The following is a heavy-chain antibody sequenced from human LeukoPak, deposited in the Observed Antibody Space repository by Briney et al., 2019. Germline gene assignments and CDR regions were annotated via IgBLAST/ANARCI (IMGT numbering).Heavy chain of an antibody. D-gene: IGHD3-3*01. V-gene: IGHV4-31*03. Sequence: SETLSLTCTVSGGSISSGGYYWSWIRQHPGKGLEWIGYIYYSGSTYYNPSLKSRVTISVDTSKNQFSLKLSSVTAADTAVYYCARERFLESSGSYFDYWGQGTLVTVSS. CDR2: IYYSGST. CDR3: ARERFLESSGSYFDY. CDR1: GGSISSGGYY. J-gene: IGHJ4*02.